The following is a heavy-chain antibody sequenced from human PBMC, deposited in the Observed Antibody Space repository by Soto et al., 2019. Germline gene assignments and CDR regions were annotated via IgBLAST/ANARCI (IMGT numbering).Heavy chain of an antibody. V-gene: IGHV4-61*01. CDR1: GGSVSSGSYY. D-gene: IGHD3-9*01. CDR2: IYYSGST. J-gene: IGHJ4*02. Sequence: QVQLQESGPGLVKPSETLSLTCTVSGGSVSSGSYYWSWIRQPPGKGLEWIGYIYYSGSTNYNPSLKSRVTISVDTSKNHFSLKLSSVTAADTAVYYCATYYDILTGYSGWGQGTLVTVSS. CDR3: ATYYDILTGYSG.